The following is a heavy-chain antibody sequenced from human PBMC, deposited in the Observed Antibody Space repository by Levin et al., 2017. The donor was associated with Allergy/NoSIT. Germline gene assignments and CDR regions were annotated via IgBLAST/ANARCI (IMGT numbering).Heavy chain of an antibody. J-gene: IGHJ4*02. V-gene: IGHV4-30-2*01. Sequence: SETLSLTCAVSGGSISSGGYSWSWIRQPPGKGLEWIVNIYLRGSTYYNPSLKSRVTISVDRSKNQFSLNLSSVTAADTAVYYCARVAGYSYGYYFDYWGQGTLVTVSS. CDR1: GGSISSGGYS. CDR3: ARVAGYSYGYYFDY. D-gene: IGHD5-18*01. CDR2: IYLRGST.